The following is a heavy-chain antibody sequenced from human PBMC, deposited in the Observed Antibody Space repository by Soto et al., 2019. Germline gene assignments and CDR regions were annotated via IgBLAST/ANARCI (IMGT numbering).Heavy chain of an antibody. J-gene: IGHJ6*02. V-gene: IGHV5-51*01. CDR3: ARNAYCFSNSCYYYYGLDV. D-gene: IGHD2-2*01. CDR1: GYTFTNSW. Sequence: GESLKISCKGSGYTFTNSWIGWVRQMPGKGLEWMGIIYPGDSNIRYSPSFQGQVTISADMSTSTAYLQWSSLKASETAMYYCARNAYCFSNSCYYYYGLDVCGQGSTVTVS. CDR2: IYPGDSNI.